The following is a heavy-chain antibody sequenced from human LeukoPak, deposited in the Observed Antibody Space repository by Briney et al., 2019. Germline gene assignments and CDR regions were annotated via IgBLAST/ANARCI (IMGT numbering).Heavy chain of an antibody. V-gene: IGHV4-31*03. J-gene: IGHJ4*02. Sequence: SETLSLTCTVSGGSISSGGYYWSWIRQHPGKGLEWIGYIYYSGSTYYNPSLKSRVTISVDKSKNQFSLKLSSVTAADTATYYCARGGYDSYFEFWGQGTLVTISS. CDR3: ARGGYDSYFEF. CDR1: GGSISSGGYY. D-gene: IGHD5-12*01. CDR2: IYYSGST.